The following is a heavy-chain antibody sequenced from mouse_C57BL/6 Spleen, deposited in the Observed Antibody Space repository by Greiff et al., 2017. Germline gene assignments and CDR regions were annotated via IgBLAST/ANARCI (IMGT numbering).Heavy chain of an antibody. CDR2: IDPEDGDT. CDR1: GFNIKDYY. V-gene: IGHV14-1*01. CDR3: TIYGSYAMDY. J-gene: IGHJ4*01. D-gene: IGHD2-2*01. Sequence: EVKLQQSGAELVRPGASVKLSCTASGFNIKDYYMHWVKQRPEQGLEWIGRIDPEDGDTEYAPKFQGKATMTADTSSNTAYLQLSSLTSKDTDVYYCTIYGSYAMDYWGQGTSVTVSS.